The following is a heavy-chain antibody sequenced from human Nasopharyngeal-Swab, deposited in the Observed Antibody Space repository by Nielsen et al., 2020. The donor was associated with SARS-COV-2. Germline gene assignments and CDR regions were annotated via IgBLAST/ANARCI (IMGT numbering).Heavy chain of an antibody. D-gene: IGHD3-9*01. Sequence: GGSLRLSCAASGFTFSSYSMNWVRQAPGKGLEWVSSISSSSSYMYYAGSVKGRFTISRDNAKNSLFLQMNSLRAEDTAVYYCARGCVLTGPSCYYYGMDVWGQGTTVTVSS. CDR2: ISSSSSYM. J-gene: IGHJ6*02. CDR1: GFTFSSYS. V-gene: IGHV3-21*01. CDR3: ARGCVLTGPSCYYYGMDV.